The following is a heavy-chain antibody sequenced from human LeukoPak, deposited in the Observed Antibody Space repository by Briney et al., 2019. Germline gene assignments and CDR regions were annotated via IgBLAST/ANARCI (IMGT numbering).Heavy chain of an antibody. CDR2: IYHSGST. Sequence: PSETLSLTCTVSGYSISSGYYWGWIRQPPGKGLEWIGSIYHSGSTYYNPSLKSRVTISVDTSKNQFSLKLSSVTAADTAVYYCARESRTGEGYWGQGTLVTVSS. CDR3: ARESRTGEGY. V-gene: IGHV4-38-2*02. CDR1: GYSISSGYY. J-gene: IGHJ4*02. D-gene: IGHD2-8*02.